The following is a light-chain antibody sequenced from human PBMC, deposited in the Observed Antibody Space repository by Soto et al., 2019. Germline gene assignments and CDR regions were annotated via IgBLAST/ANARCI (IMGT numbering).Light chain of an antibody. J-gene: IGLJ2*01. CDR2: SNN. CDR3: ASWDDSLNGVV. CDR1: NSNIGSNT. Sequence: QSVLTQPPSASGTPGQRVTISCSGSNSNIGSNTVNWYQQLPGTAPKLLIYSNNQRPSGVPGRFSDSKSGTSASLAISGLQSEDEADYYCASWDDSLNGVVFGGGTMLTVL. V-gene: IGLV1-44*01.